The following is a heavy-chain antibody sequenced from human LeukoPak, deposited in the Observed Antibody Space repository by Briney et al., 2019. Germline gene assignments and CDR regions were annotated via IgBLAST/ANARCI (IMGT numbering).Heavy chain of an antibody. CDR2: IIPIFGTA. J-gene: IGHJ6*03. Sequence: SVKVSCKASGGTFSSYAISWVRQAPGQGLEWMGGIIPIFGTANYAQKFQDRVTITADKSTSTAYMELTSLRSEDTAVYYCARVVGLTGYSSSWYSGYYYYMDVWGKGTTVTVSS. V-gene: IGHV1-69*06. D-gene: IGHD6-13*01. CDR3: ARVVGLTGYSSSWYSGYYYYMDV. CDR1: GGTFSSYA.